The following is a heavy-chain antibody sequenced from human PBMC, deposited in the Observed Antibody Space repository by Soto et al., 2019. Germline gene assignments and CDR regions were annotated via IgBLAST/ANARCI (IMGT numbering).Heavy chain of an antibody. D-gene: IGHD6-13*01. CDR1: GFSFSTFE. J-gene: IGHJ4*02. CDR3: AKDQGSSWYEIDY. CDR2: ISGSGGST. V-gene: IGHV3-23*01. Sequence: AGGSLRLSCAASGFSFSTFEMSWVRQAPGKGLEWVSTISGSGGSTYYADSVKGRFTISRDNSKNTLYLQMNSLRAEDTAVYYCAKDQGSSWYEIDYWGQGTLVTVSS.